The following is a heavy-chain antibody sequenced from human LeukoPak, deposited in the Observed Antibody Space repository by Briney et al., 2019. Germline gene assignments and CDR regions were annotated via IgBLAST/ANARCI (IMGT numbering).Heavy chain of an antibody. CDR1: GHTFTGYY. CDR3: ARSQGTAYYFDQ. J-gene: IGHJ4*02. V-gene: IGHV1-2*02. CDR2: INPNSAGT. Sequence: ASVKVSCKASGHTFTGYYMHWVRQAPGQGLELMGWINPNSAGTNYAQKFQGRVTMTRDTSISTAYMELSRLTSDDTAVYYCARSQGTAYYFDQWGQGTLVTVSS. D-gene: IGHD1/OR15-1a*01.